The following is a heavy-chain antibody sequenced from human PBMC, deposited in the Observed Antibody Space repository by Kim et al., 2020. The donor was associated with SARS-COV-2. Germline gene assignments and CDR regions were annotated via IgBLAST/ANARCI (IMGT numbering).Heavy chain of an antibody. CDR3: ARERYLPPLWTTEGGGMDV. J-gene: IGHJ6*02. Sequence: GGSLRLSCAASGFTFSSYGMHWVRQAPGKGLEWVAVIWYDGSNKYYADSVKGRFTISRDNSKNTLYLQMNSLRAEDTAVYYCARERYLPPLWTTEGGGMDVWGQGTTVTVSS. V-gene: IGHV3-33*01. CDR2: IWYDGSNK. CDR1: GFTFSSYG. D-gene: IGHD3-9*01.